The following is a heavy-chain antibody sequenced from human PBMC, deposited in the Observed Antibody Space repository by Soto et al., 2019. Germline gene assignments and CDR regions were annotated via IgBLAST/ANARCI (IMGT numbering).Heavy chain of an antibody. V-gene: IGHV4-4*02. J-gene: IGHJ5*02. D-gene: IGHD6-19*01. CDR3: ARALPGASSGYHNWFDP. Sequence: PSETLSLTCAVSGGSISSNNWWSWVRQPPGKGLEWIGEIYHSGSTNYNPSLKSRVTISVDKSKNQFSLKLSSVTAADTAVYYCARALPGASSGYHNWFDPWGQGTLVTVSS. CDR2: IYHSGST. CDR1: GGSISSNNW.